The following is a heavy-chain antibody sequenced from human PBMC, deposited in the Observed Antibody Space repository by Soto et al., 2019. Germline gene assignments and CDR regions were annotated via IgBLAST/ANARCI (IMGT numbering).Heavy chain of an antibody. CDR3: ARSGTVYGDYVPY. J-gene: IGHJ4*02. V-gene: IGHV4-38-2*01. D-gene: IGHD4-17*01. Sequence: SETLSLTCAVSGYSISSGYYWGWIRQPPGKGLEWIGSIYHSGSTYYNPSLKSRVTISVDTSKNQFSLKLSSVTAADTAVYYCARSGTVYGDYVPYWGQGTLVTVSS. CDR2: IYHSGST. CDR1: GYSISSGYY.